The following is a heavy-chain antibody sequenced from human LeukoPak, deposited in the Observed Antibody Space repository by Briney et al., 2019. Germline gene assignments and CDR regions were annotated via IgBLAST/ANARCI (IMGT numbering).Heavy chain of an antibody. D-gene: IGHD3-22*01. J-gene: IGHJ5*02. CDR1: GFTFSSYE. V-gene: IGHV3-48*03. CDR3: AREALNEYYYDSSGYYDP. Sequence: PGGSLRPSCAASGFTFSSYEMNWVRQAPGKGLEWVSYISSSGSTIYYADSVKGRFTISRDNAKNSLYLQMNSLRAEDTAVYYCAREALNEYYYDSSGYYDPWGQGTLVTVSS. CDR2: ISSSGSTI.